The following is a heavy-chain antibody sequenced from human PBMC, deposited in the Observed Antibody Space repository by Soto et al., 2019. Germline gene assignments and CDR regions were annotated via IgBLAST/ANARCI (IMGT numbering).Heavy chain of an antibody. J-gene: IGHJ4*02. CDR1: GYTFTGYY. Sequence: RASVKVSCKASGYTFTGYYMHWVRQAPGQGLEWMGWINPNSGGTNYAQKFQGRVTMTRDTSISTAYMELSRLRSDDTAVYYCARDLEYYYDSSGHGSDYWGQGTLVTVSS. CDR3: ARDLEYYYDSSGHGSDY. CDR2: INPNSGGT. D-gene: IGHD3-22*01. V-gene: IGHV1-2*02.